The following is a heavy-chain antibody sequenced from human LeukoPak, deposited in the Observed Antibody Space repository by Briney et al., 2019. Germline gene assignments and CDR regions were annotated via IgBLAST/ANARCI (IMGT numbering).Heavy chain of an antibody. Sequence: SETLSLTCTVSGGSISSYYWSWIRQPPGKGLEWIGYIYYSGSTNYNPSLKSRVTISVDTSKNQFSLKLSSVTAADTAVYYCVRDAYYYYYMDVWGKGTTVTISS. CDR1: GGSISSYY. CDR3: VRDAYYYYYMDV. CDR2: IYYSGST. J-gene: IGHJ6*03. V-gene: IGHV4-59*12.